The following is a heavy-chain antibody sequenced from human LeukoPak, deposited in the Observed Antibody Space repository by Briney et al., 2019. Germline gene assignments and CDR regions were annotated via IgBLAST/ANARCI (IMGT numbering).Heavy chain of an antibody. CDR3: ARVRDPPYYDFWSGYYHLCWFDP. D-gene: IGHD3-3*01. CDR1: GYTFTSYG. Sequence: GASVKVSCKASGYTFTSYGISWVRQAPGQGLEWMGWISAYNGNTNYAQKLQGRVTMTTDTPTSTAYMELRSLRSDDTAVYYCARVRDPPYYDFWSGYYHLCWFDPWGQGTLVTVSS. J-gene: IGHJ5*02. CDR2: ISAYNGNT. V-gene: IGHV1-18*01.